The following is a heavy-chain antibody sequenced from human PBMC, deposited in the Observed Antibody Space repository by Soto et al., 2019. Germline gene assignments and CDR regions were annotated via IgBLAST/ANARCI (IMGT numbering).Heavy chain of an antibody. CDR3: AKDLHWGQSDY. D-gene: IGHD7-27*01. V-gene: IGHV3-74*03. J-gene: IGHJ4*02. CDR1: GFTFSNYF. Sequence: EVRLGESGGGSVQPGGSLRLSCAASGFTFSNYFMHWVRQAPGKGPGWVSQINGDGSGTEYADSVKGRFTISRDNVDNTLYLHMRSLTAEITAVYYCAKDLHWGQSDYWGQGPLVTVSS. CDR2: INGDGSGT.